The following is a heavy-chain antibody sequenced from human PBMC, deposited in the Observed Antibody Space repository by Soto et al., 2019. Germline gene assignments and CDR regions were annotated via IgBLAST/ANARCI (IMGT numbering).Heavy chain of an antibody. CDR1: GFTVISNY. J-gene: IGHJ3*02. CDR2: IYSGGST. Sequence: GGSLRLSCAASGFTVISNYMSWVRQAPWKGLEWVSVIYSGGSTYYADSVKGRFTISRDNSKNTLYLQMNSLRAEDTAVYYCARVAYGSGSVDAFDIWGQGTMVTVSS. CDR3: ARVAYGSGSVDAFDI. D-gene: IGHD3-10*01. V-gene: IGHV3-53*01.